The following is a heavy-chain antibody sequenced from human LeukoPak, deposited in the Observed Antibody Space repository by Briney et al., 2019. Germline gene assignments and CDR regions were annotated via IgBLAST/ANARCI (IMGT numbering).Heavy chain of an antibody. J-gene: IGHJ4*02. CDR2: ISGSGGST. D-gene: IGHD2-2*01. CDR3: APREVPAALDY. CDR1: GFTSSSYA. V-gene: IGHV3-23*01. Sequence: HPGGSLRLSCAASGFTSSSYAMSWVRQAPGKGLEWVSAISGSGGSTYYADSVKGRFTISRDNSRNTLYLQMNSLRAEDTAVYYCAPREVPAALDYWGQGTLVTVSS.